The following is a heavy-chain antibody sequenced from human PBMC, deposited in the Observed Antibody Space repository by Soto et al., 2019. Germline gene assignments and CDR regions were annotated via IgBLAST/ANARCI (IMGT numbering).Heavy chain of an antibody. CDR3: ARDHQGRSASFAV. V-gene: IGHV4-31*03. J-gene: IGHJ4*02. D-gene: IGHD6-19*01. CDR2: IYYSGST. Sequence: TLALRCTVSGGTVSSGCYYWSWRRQHRGKGLEWIWYIYYSGSTYYNASLKSRVTISVDTSKKQFSLKLSPVTPADTDVYYCARDHQGRSASFAVWGQRTLVTLYS. CDR1: GGTVSSGCYY.